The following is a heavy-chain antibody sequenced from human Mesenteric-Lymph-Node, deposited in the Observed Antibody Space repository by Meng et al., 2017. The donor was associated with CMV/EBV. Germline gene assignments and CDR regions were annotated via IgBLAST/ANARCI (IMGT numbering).Heavy chain of an antibody. CDR1: GFTLDIYT. D-gene: IGHD4-23*01. V-gene: IGHV3-30*04. J-gene: IGHJ4*02. CDR2: ISNDGSDK. CDR3: ARDGDDGNSFPDY. Sequence: GGSLRLSCEASGFTLDIYTMHWVRQAPGKGLEWVAVISNDGSDKYEADSVKGRLTISRDNSKNTLYMQLNSLRGEDAAVYFCARDGDDGNSFPDYWGRGTLVTVSS.